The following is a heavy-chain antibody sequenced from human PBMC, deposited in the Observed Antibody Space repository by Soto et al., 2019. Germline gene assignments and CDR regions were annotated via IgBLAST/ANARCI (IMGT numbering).Heavy chain of an antibody. CDR1: GYTFTSYD. CDR3: ARAQTSQTHEAFSGMDV. D-gene: IGHD3-16*01. V-gene: IGHV1-8*01. J-gene: IGHJ6*02. Sequence: AASVKVSCKASGYTFTSYDINWVRQATGQGLEWMGWMNPNSGNTGYAQKFQGRVTMTRNTSISTAYMELSSLRAEDTAVYYCARAQTSQTHEAFSGMDVWGQGTTVTVSS. CDR2: MNPNSGNT.